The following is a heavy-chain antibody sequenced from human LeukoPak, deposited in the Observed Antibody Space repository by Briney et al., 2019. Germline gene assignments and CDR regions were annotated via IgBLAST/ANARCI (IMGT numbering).Heavy chain of an antibody. D-gene: IGHD3-3*01. V-gene: IGHV1-8*03. CDR2: MNPNSGHT. Sequence: ASVKVSCKASGYTFSSSDINWVRQATGQGLEWMGWMNPNSGHTGYAQKFQGRITFTRNTSISTAYMELSSLRPEDTAVYFCARGVDYALWSDSSYPFYYMDVSGKGATVTVSS. CDR3: ARGVDYALWSDSSYPFYYMDV. CDR1: GYTFSSSD. J-gene: IGHJ6*03.